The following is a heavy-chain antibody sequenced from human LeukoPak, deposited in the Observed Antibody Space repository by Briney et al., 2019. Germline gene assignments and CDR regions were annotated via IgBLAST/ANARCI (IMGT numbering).Heavy chain of an antibody. CDR1: GASISSGTDY. V-gene: IGHV4-61*02. CDR3: ARESLGPPYYFDY. J-gene: IGHJ4*02. D-gene: IGHD1-26*01. CDR2: IYTSGST. Sequence: PSQTLSLTCNVSGASISSGTDYWSWIRQPAGKGLEWIGRIYTSGSTKYNPSLKSRVTISIDTSKNQFSLKLTSVTAADMAVYYCARESLGPPYYFDYWGQGTLVTVSS.